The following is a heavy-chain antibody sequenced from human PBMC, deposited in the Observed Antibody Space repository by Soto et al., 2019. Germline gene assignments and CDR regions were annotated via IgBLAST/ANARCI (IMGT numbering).Heavy chain of an antibody. Sequence: PGGSLRLPCAAAGSRFESYEMTWVRQAPGKGLEWISYISSSGRAIYYAESVKGRFTISRDTVKNSLFLHMDSLRVEDTAVYYCVARRWLQSFFDYWGQGTQVTLSS. D-gene: IGHD3-3*02. J-gene: IGHJ4*02. CDR1: GSRFESYE. V-gene: IGHV3-48*03. CDR3: VARRWLQSFFDY. CDR2: ISSSGRAI.